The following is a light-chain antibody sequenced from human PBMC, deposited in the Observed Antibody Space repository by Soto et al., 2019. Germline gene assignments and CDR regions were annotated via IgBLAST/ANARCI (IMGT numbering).Light chain of an antibody. J-gene: IGLJ2*01. CDR2: DVS. CDR3: SSYTTSNTVV. CDR1: SSDIGGYNY. V-gene: IGLV2-14*01. Sequence: QSVLTQPASVSGSPGQSITISCSGTSSDIGGYNYVSWYQLHPGKAPKLMIYDVSYRPSGVSNRFSGSKSGNTASLTISGLQAEDEADYSCSSYTTSNTVVFGGGTKLTVL.